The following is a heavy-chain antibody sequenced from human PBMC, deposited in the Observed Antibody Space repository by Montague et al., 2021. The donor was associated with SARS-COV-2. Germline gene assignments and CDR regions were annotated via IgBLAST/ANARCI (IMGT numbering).Heavy chain of an antibody. D-gene: IGHD3-22*01. J-gene: IGHJ4*02. V-gene: IGHV4-59*13. Sequence: SETLSLTCTVSGGSISSYYWSWIRQPPGKGLEWIGYIYYSGSTNYNPSXXSRVTISVDTSKNQFSLKLSSMTAADTAVYYCARDSHYYDSSGHFDYWGQGTLVTVSS. CDR3: ARDSHYYDSSGHFDY. CDR1: GGSISSYY. CDR2: IYYSGST.